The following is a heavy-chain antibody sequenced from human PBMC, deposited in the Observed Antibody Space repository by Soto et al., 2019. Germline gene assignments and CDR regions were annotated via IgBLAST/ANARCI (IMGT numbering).Heavy chain of an antibody. Sequence: PGGSLRLSCAASGFTFSSYGMHWVRQAPGKGLEWVAVISYDGSNKYYADSVKGRFTISRDNSKNTLYLQMNSLRAEDTAVYYCANTKMSSWKIDYWGQGTLVTVSS. CDR1: GFTFSSYG. J-gene: IGHJ4*02. CDR2: ISYDGSNK. D-gene: IGHD6-13*01. V-gene: IGHV3-30*18. CDR3: ANTKMSSWKIDY.